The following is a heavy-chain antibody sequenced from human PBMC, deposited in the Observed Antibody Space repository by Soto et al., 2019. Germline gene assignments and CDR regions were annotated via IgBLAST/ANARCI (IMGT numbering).Heavy chain of an antibody. J-gene: IGHJ6*02. Sequence: QVQLVQSGAEVKKPGTSVKVSCKVSGGTFSSYAISWVRQAPGQGLEWMGEIISIFGTAMYAQKFQGRVTIIADESANTAYMELSGLRSDDTAVYYCARASKERFRGSAMDVWGQGTTVTVSS. V-gene: IGHV1-69*01. D-gene: IGHD1-1*01. CDR2: IISIFGTA. CDR1: GGTFSSYA. CDR3: ARASKERFRGSAMDV.